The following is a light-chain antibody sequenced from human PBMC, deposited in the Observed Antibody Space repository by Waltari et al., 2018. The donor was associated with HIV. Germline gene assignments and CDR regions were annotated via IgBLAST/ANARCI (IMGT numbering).Light chain of an antibody. V-gene: IGKV3-15*01. CDR3: QQYNNWPRT. CDR2: GAS. CDR1: QSVSSN. J-gene: IGKJ1*01. Sequence: EIVLTQSPVSLSLSPGERATLSCRASQSVSSNLAWYQQKPGQAPSLLLYGASTRATGIPARFSGSGSETEFTLTIDSLQPDDFTLYYCQQYNNWPRTFGQGTKVEI.